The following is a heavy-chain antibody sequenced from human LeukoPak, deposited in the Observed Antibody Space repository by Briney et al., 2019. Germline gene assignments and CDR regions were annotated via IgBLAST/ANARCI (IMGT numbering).Heavy chain of an antibody. D-gene: IGHD1-26*01. CDR1: GSTFTDYY. Sequence: VKISCKVSGSTFTDYYMHWVHQAPGKGLEWMGLVDPEDGETIYAEKFQGRVTITADTSTDTAYMELSSLRSEDTAVYYCARTGSYYEVWFDPWGQGTLVTVSS. CDR2: VDPEDGET. V-gene: IGHV1-69-2*01. J-gene: IGHJ5*02. CDR3: ARTGSYYEVWFDP.